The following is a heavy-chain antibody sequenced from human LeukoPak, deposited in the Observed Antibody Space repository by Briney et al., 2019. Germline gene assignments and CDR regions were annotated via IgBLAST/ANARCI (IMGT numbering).Heavy chain of an antibody. D-gene: IGHD6-25*01. V-gene: IGHV4-39*07. CDR3: ARDGFLDAFDI. CDR1: GGSVSSTSYY. Sequence: SETLSLTCTVSGGSVSSTSYYWGWIRQPPGKGLEWIGEINHSGSTNYNPSLKSRVTISVDTSKNQFSLKLSSVTAADTALYHCARDGFLDAFDIWGQGTMVTVSS. CDR2: INHSGST. J-gene: IGHJ3*02.